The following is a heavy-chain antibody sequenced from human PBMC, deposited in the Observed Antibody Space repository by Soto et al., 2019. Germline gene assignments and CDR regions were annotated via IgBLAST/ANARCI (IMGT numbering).Heavy chain of an antibody. J-gene: IGHJ4*02. V-gene: IGHV5-51*01. CDR2: IFPDDSDT. Sequence: PGESLKISCKASGYSFPNSWIGWVRQMPGKGLEWMGIIFPDDSDTKYSPSFQGQVTISADKSINTAYLQWSSLKASDTAMYYCARFPSHVDHNYFDYWGQGTLVTVSS. CDR1: GYSFPNSW. CDR3: ARFPSHVDHNYFDY. D-gene: IGHD5-12*01.